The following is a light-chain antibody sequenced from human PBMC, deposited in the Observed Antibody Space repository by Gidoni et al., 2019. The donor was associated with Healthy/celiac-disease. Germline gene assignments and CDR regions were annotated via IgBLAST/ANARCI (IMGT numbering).Light chain of an antibody. Sequence: EIVLTQSPATLSLSPGERATLSCRASQSVSSYLAWYQQKPGQDPRLLIYDASNRATGIPARFSGSGSGTDFTLTISSLEPEDFAVYYCQQRSNWPPGFTFXPXTKVDIK. CDR3: QQRSNWPPGFT. CDR2: DAS. J-gene: IGKJ3*01. V-gene: IGKV3-11*01. CDR1: QSVSSY.